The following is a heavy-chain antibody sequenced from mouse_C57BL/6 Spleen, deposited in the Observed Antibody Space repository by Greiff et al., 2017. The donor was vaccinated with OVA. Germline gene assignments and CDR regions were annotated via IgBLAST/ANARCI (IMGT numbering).Heavy chain of an antibody. CDR1: GYSFTSYY. D-gene: IGHD2-4*01. Sequence: VQLQQSGPELVKPGASVKISCKASGYSFTSYYIHWVKQRPGQGLEWIGWIYPGSGNTKYNEKFKGKATLTADTSSSTAYMQLSSLTSEDSAVYYCARCDYDGRVDYWGQGTTLTVSS. J-gene: IGHJ2*01. V-gene: IGHV1-66*01. CDR2: IYPGSGNT. CDR3: ARCDYDGRVDY.